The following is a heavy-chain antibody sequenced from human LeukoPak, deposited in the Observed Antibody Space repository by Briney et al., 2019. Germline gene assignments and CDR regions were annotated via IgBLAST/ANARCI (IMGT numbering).Heavy chain of an antibody. CDR1: GGSISSYY. D-gene: IGHD5-18*01. CDR2: AYTDGTT. Sequence: PSETLSLTCTVSGGSISSYYWSWIRQPAGKGLEWIGRAYTDGTTSYNPSLKSRVTMSVDTSKNQFSLNLNSVTAADTAMYYCARDRGRSYGSFDYWGQGTLVTVSS. V-gene: IGHV4-4*07. J-gene: IGHJ4*02. CDR3: ARDRGRSYGSFDY.